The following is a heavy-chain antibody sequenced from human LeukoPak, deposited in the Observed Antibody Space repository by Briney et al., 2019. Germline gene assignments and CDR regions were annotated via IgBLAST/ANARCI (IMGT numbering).Heavy chain of an antibody. CDR2: ISGSGGST. J-gene: IGHJ4*02. CDR3: AKSKGMWELRFFDY. D-gene: IGHD1-26*01. Sequence: GGSRRLSCAASGFNFSLYAMSWVRQAPGKGLEWVSAISGSGGSTYYADSVKGRFTISRDNSKNTLYLQMNSLRAEDTAVYYCAKSKGMWELRFFDYWGQGTLVTVSS. CDR1: GFNFSLYA. V-gene: IGHV3-23*01.